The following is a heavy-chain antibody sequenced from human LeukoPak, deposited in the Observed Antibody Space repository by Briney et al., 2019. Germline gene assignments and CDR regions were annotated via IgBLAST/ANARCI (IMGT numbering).Heavy chain of an antibody. CDR2: ISGSGDST. CDR3: AKVRSPLFRGGSYCFDY. J-gene: IGHJ4*02. CDR1: GFTFGDYA. D-gene: IGHD1-26*01. Sequence: GRSLRLSCTASGFTFGDYAMSWVRQAPGKGLEWVSAISGSGDSTYSTDSVKGRFTMSRDTSKDTLYLQLNSLRAEDTAVYYCAKVRSPLFRGGSYCFDYWGQGTLVTVSS. V-gene: IGHV3-23*01.